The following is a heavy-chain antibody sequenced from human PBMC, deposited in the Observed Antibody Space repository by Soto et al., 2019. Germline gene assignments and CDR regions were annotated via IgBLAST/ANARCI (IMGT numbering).Heavy chain of an antibody. V-gene: IGHV3-15*07. CDR1: GFAFSNAW. CDR3: TTHYYYDSSGYCDFDY. J-gene: IGHJ4*02. CDR2: IKSKTDGGTT. D-gene: IGHD3-22*01. Sequence: GGSLRLSCAASGFAFSNAWINWVRQAPGKGLEWVGRIKSKTDGGTTDFDAPVKGRFTISRDDSKKKVYMQMNSMKTEDTVVYYCTTHYYYDSSGYCDFDYWGQGTLVTVSS.